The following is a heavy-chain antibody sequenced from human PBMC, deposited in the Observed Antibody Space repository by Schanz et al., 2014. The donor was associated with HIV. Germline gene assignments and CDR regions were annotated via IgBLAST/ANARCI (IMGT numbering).Heavy chain of an antibody. CDR3: ARDSPYSYGLGPLDY. CDR2: ISAYNGDT. J-gene: IGHJ4*02. Sequence: QVRLVQSGAEVKKPGASVTVSCKASGDTFTGDFMHWVRQAPGQGLEWMGWISAYNGDTNYAEKFQGRIRMTTDRSTIAYMDVTSLTSDDTAVYFCARDSPYSYGLGPLDYWGQGTLVSVSS. V-gene: IGHV1-18*04. D-gene: IGHD5-18*01. CDR1: GDTFTGDF.